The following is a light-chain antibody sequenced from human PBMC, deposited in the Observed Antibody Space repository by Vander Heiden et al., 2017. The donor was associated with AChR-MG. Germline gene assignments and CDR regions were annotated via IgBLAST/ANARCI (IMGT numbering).Light chain of an antibody. CDR1: SSNIGSNT. CDR3: AAWDDSLNGPV. Sequence: QSVVTQPPSASGTPGQRVTIYCSGSSSNIGSNTVNWYQQLPGMAPKLLIYSDNQRPSGVPDRFSGYKSGTSASLAITGLQSEDEADYYCAAWDDSLNGPVFGGGTQLTVL. J-gene: IGLJ7*01. CDR2: SDN. V-gene: IGLV1-44*01.